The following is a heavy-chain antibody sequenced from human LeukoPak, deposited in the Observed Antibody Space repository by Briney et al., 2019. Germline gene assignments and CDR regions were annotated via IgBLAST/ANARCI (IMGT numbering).Heavy chain of an antibody. CDR2: IKQDGSEK. CDR3: ARAGRTYYYDSSGRYAFDI. J-gene: IGHJ3*02. CDR1: GFTFSSYW. D-gene: IGHD3-22*01. Sequence: GGSLRLSCAASGFTFSSYWMSRVRQAPGKGLEWVANIKQDGSEKYYVDSVKGRFTISRDNAKNSLYLQMNSLRAEDTAVYYCARAGRTYYYDSSGRYAFDIWGQGTMVTVSS. V-gene: IGHV3-7*01.